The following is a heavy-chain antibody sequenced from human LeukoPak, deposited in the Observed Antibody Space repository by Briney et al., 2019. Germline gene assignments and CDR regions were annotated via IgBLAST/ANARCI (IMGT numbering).Heavy chain of an antibody. D-gene: IGHD2-2*01. V-gene: IGHV3-23*01. CDR1: GFTFSSYA. Sequence: GGSLGLSCAASGFTFSSYAMSWVRQAPVKGLEWVSAISGSGGSTYYADSVKGRFTISRDNSKNTLYLQMNSLRVEDTAVYYCAKDGAVPYYFDCWGQGTLVTVSS. CDR3: AKDGAVPYYFDC. J-gene: IGHJ4*02. CDR2: ISGSGGST.